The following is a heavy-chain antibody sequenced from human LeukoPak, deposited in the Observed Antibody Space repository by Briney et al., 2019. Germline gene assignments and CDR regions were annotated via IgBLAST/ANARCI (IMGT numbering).Heavy chain of an antibody. Sequence: SETLSLTCTVSGDSVSNYYWTWIRQPPGRGLEWIGYIFYSGSTNFNPSLKRRVTMSIDTTNNQFCLKLRSVTAADKAVYPCARGPDYGDHQRPDYYYFGMDVWRRGPRVRVFS. D-gene: IGHD4-17*01. V-gene: IGHV4-59*02. CDR2: IFYSGST. CDR3: ARGPDYGDHQRPDYYYFGMDV. CDR1: GDSVSNYY. J-gene: IGHJ6*04.